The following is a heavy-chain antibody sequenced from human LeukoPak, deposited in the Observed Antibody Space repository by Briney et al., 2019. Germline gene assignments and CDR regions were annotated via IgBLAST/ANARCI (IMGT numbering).Heavy chain of an antibody. CDR2: IYYSGST. Sequence: KPSETLSLTCTVSGGSISSSSYYWGWIRQPPGKGLEWIGSIYYSGSTYYNPSLKSRVTISVDTSKNQFSLKLSSVTAADTAVYFCARGPPILNFYSSGNYFNYWGQGTLVTVSS. D-gene: IGHD3-10*01. CDR1: GGSISSSSYY. J-gene: IGHJ4*02. CDR3: ARGPPILNFYSSGNYFNY. V-gene: IGHV4-39*07.